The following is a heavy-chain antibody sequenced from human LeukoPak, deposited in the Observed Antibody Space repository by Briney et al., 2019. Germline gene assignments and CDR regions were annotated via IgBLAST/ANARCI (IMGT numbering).Heavy chain of an antibody. D-gene: IGHD5-12*01. J-gene: IGHJ4*02. Sequence: SETLSLTCTVSGGSISSTTYYWAWIRQPPGKGLEWIGSIYKAGNTNYSPSLRSRVFISVDTSNNQFSLSLSSVTAADTAVYYCARYSGYAIDYWGQGTLVTVSS. CDR1: GGSISSTTYY. V-gene: IGHV4-39*01. CDR3: ARYSGYAIDY. CDR2: IYKAGNT.